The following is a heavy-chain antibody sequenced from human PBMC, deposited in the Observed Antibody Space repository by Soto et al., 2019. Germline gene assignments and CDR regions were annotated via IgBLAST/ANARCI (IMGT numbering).Heavy chain of an antibody. V-gene: IGHV3-30*18. CDR2: ISYDGSNK. CDR3: AKGGITMIVVAKGDAFDI. Sequence: QVQLVESGGGVVQPGRSLRLSCAASGFTFSSYGMHWVRQAPGKGREGVAVISYDGSNKYYADSVKGRFTISRDNSKNTLYLQMNSLRAEDTAVYYCAKGGITMIVVAKGDAFDIWGQGTMVTVSS. J-gene: IGHJ3*02. D-gene: IGHD3-22*01. CDR1: GFTFSSYG.